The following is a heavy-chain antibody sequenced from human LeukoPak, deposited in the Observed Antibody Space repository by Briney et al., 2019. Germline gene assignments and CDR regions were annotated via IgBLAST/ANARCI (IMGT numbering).Heavy chain of an antibody. V-gene: IGHV3-53*01. CDR1: GFTFSSYA. D-gene: IGHD1-1*01. CDR3: AREGNWNGGDRYYYGMDV. Sequence: GGSLRLSCAASGFTFSSYATSWVRQAPGKGLEWVSVIYSGGSTYYADSVKGRFTISRDNSKNTLYLQMNSLRAEDTAVYFCAREGNWNGGDRYYYGMDVWGQGTTVTVSS. CDR2: IYSGGST. J-gene: IGHJ6*02.